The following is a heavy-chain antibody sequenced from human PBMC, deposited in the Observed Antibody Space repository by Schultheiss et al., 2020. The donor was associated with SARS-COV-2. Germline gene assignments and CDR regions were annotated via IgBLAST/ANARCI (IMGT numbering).Heavy chain of an antibody. Sequence: GGSLRLSCAASGFIFSKYWMHWVRQAPGKGLVWVSRINRDGSSTSYADSVKGRSTISRDNAKNTLYMQMNSLRAEDTAVYYCAREVYCSGGSSCFDPWGQGTLVTVSS. CDR2: INRDGSST. V-gene: IGHV3-74*01. CDR1: GFIFSKYW. D-gene: IGHD2-15*01. J-gene: IGHJ5*02. CDR3: AREVYCSGGSSCFDP.